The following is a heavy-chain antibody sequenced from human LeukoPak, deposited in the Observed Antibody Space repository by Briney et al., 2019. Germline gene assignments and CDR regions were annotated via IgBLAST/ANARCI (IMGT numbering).Heavy chain of an antibody. CDR2: IKSKTDGGTT. D-gene: IGHD3-3*01. CDR1: GFTFINAW. Sequence: GGSLRLSCAASGFTFINAWMSWVRQAPGKGLEWVGRIKSKTDGGTTDYAAPVKGRFSISRDDSKNTLYLQMNSLKTEDTAVYYCTLPYLEWLLEGYYYYMDVWGKGTTVTISS. J-gene: IGHJ6*03. V-gene: IGHV3-15*01. CDR3: TLPYLEWLLEGYYYYMDV.